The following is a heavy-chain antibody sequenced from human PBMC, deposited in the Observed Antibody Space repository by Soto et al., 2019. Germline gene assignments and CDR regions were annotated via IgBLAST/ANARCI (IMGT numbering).Heavy chain of an antibody. CDR2: IIPFFNKA. D-gene: IGHD3-16*01. V-gene: IGHV1-69*06. CDR3: ARGGAGVAFDS. Sequence: QVQVVQSGAEVKKPGSSVKVSCQPPAGTFSNFAINWVRQAPGQGLEWMGEIIPFFNKANYARNFQGRVTITPGKSSGAAYMEVRRLKSDDTAMFYCARGGAGVAFDSWGQGTLVTVSS. J-gene: IGHJ4*02. CDR1: AGTFSNFA.